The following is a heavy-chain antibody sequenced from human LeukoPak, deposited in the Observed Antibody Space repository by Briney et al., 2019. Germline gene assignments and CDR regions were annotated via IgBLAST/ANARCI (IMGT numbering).Heavy chain of an antibody. CDR3: ARGRDGYSYGIIDY. CDR2: INHSGST. J-gene: IGHJ4*02. CDR1: GGSFSSYY. Sequence: SETLSLTCAVYGGSFSSYYWSWIRQPPGKGLKWIGEINHSGSTNYNPSLKSRVTISVDTSKNQFSLKLGSVTAADTAVYYCARGRDGYSYGIIDYWGQGTLVTVSS. V-gene: IGHV4-34*01. D-gene: IGHD5-18*01.